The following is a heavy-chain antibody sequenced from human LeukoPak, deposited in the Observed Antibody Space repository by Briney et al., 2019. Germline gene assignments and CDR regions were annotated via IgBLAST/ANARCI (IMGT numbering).Heavy chain of an antibody. V-gene: IGHV1-46*01. D-gene: IGHD3-22*01. CDR1: GYTFTSYY. CDR3: ARDSRDLSVYYYDSSGFNPPDYYMDV. J-gene: IGHJ6*03. CDR2: INPSGGST. Sequence: GASVKVSCKASGYTFTSYYMHWVRQAPGQGLEWMGIINPSGGSTSYAQKFQGRVTMTRDMSTSTVYMELGSLRSEDTAVYYCARDSRDLSVYYYDSSGFNPPDYYMDVWGKGTTVTVSS.